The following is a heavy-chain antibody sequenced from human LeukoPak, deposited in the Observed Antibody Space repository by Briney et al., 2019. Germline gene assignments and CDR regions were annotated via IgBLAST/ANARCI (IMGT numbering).Heavy chain of an antibody. CDR2: IRHNESNK. CDR1: GFTFNNYG. Sequence: GASLRLSCGASGFTFNNYGMHWVRQAPGKGPEWVAFIRHNESNKYYADSVKGRFTISRDNSKTTLYLQMNTLRVEDAAVYYCAKAYCASTICYGGGKIDYWGQGTLVTVTS. D-gene: IGHD2-2*01. CDR3: AKAYCASTICYGGGKIDY. J-gene: IGHJ4*02. V-gene: IGHV3-30*02.